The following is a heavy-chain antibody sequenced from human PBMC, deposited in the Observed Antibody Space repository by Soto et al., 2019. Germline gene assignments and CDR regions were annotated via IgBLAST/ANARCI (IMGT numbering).Heavy chain of an antibody. J-gene: IGHJ3*02. Sequence: PGESLKISCKGSGYSFTSYWIGWVRQMPGKGLEWMGIIYPGDSDTRYSPSFQGQVTISADKSISTAYLQWSSLKASDTAMYYCASTVSLYSSGWSSLPRDAFDIWGQGTMVTVSS. D-gene: IGHD6-19*01. CDR2: IYPGDSDT. CDR1: GYSFTSYW. CDR3: ASTVSLYSSGWSSLPRDAFDI. V-gene: IGHV5-51*01.